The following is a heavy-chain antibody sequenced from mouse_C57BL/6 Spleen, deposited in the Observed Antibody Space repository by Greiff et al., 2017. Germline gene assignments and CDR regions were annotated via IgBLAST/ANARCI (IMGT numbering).Heavy chain of an antibody. CDR1: GFTFTSYW. V-gene: IGHV1-55*01. Sequence: QVQLLQPGAELVKPGASLKMSCTASGFTFTSYWITWVRQRPGQGLEWIGDICPGSGSTNYNEKFKSKATLTVDTSSSTAYMQLSSLTSEDSAVYYCAYYSSYDWYFDVWGTGTTVTVSS. CDR3: AYYSSYDWYFDV. D-gene: IGHD2-5*01. J-gene: IGHJ1*03. CDR2: ICPGSGST.